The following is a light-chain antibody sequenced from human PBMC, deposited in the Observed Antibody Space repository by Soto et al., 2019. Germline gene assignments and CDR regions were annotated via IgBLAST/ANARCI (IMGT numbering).Light chain of an antibody. J-gene: IGKJ2*01. CDR1: QSVNDY. CDR2: VES. V-gene: IGKV3-11*01. Sequence: EIVLTQSQATLSLSPGERATLSCRASQSVNDYLAWYQQKPGQAPRLLIYVESDRTTGIPVRFSGSGSGTDFTLTISSLEPEDYAVYYCQHRGKWPRTFGQGTKLEIK. CDR3: QHRGKWPRT.